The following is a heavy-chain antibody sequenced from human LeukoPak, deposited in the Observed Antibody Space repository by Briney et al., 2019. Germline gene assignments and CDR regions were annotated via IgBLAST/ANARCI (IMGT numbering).Heavy chain of an antibody. CDR2: ISYDGSNK. Sequence: GGSLRLSCAASGFTFSSYAMHWVRQAPGKGLEWVAVISYDGSNKYYADSVKGRFTISRDNSKNTLYLQMNSLRAEDTAVYYCAKDLRFLEWLLYSPLDYWGQGTLVTVSS. J-gene: IGHJ4*02. CDR1: GFTFSSYA. D-gene: IGHD3-3*01. CDR3: AKDLRFLEWLLYSPLDY. V-gene: IGHV3-30-3*01.